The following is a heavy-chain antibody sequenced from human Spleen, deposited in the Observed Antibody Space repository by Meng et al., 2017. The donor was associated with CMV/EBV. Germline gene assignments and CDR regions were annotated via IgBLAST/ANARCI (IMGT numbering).Heavy chain of an antibody. D-gene: IGHD4-17*01. J-gene: IGHJ4*02. V-gene: IGHV1-2*02. CDR1: GYTFTGKY. Sequence: KTAGYTFTGKYSHWVRQAPGQGLEWMGWINPNIGVTNYAEKFQGRVTVTRDTSISTAYMELTRLRSDDTAVYYCALLATVNPSHFDYWGQGTLVTVSS. CDR3: ALLATVNPSHFDY. CDR2: INPNIGVT.